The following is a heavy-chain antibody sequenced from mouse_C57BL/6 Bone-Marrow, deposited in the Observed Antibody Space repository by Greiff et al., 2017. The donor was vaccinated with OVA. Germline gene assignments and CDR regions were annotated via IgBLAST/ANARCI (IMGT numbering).Heavy chain of an antibody. CDR1: GFTFSDFY. D-gene: IGHD2-4*01. J-gene: IGHJ4*01. Sequence: EVKLVESGGGLVQSGRSLRLSCATSGFTFSDFYMEWVRQAPGKGLEWIAASRNKANDYTTEYTASVKGRFIVSRDTSQSILYLQMNALRAEDTAIYYCARGDYDYARDYWGQGTSVTVSS. CDR2: SRNKANDYTT. V-gene: IGHV7-1*01. CDR3: ARGDYDYARDY.